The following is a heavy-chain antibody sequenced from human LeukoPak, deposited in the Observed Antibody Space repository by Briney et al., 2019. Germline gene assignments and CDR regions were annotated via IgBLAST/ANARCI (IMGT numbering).Heavy chain of an antibody. J-gene: IGHJ4*02. CDR3: ARDPTLGGSPFYFDY. Sequence: ASVKVSCKASDYTFTSYGLSWVRQAPGQGLEWMGWISSYNGNTNYAQKLQGRVTMTTDKSTSTAYMEMRSLRSDDTAVYYCARDPTLGGSPFYFDYWGQGTLVTVSS. V-gene: IGHV1-18*01. CDR1: DYTFTSYG. CDR2: ISSYNGNT. D-gene: IGHD1-26*01.